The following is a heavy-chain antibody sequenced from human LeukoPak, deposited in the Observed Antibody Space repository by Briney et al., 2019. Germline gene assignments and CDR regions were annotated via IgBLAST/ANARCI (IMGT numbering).Heavy chain of an antibody. J-gene: IGHJ4*02. CDR3: ARVILGEAAAGSDY. CDR1: GYTFTGYY. V-gene: IGHV1-2*02. CDR2: INPNSGGT. D-gene: IGHD6-13*01. Sequence: ASVKVSCKASGYTFTGYYMHWVRQAPGQGLEWMGWINPNSGGTNYAQKFQGRVTMTRDTSISTAYMELSRLRSDDTAVYYRARVILGEAAAGSDYWGQGTLVTVSS.